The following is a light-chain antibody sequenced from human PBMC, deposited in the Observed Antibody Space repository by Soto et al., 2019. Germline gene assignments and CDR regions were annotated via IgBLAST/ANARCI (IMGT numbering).Light chain of an antibody. CDR1: QSITSNF. V-gene: IGKV3-20*01. CDR3: QQYGSSPCT. Sequence: EIVLTQSPGTLSLSPGERATLSCRASQSITSNFLAWYQQKAGQAPRLLIYGPSSRAIGIPHMFSGSGSATDFTLTISRLEPEDFAVYYCQQYGSSPCTFGGGTRVEIK. J-gene: IGKJ4*01. CDR2: GPS.